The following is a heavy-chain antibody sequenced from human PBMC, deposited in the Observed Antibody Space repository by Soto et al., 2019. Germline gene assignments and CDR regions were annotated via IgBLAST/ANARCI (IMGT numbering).Heavy chain of an antibody. V-gene: IGHV3-23*01. CDR2: ITTTGRNT. CDR1: GFTFISYG. CDR3: ARGAAAAGTDWFDA. D-gene: IGHD6-13*01. Sequence: EMQLLESGGGLVQPGGSLRLSCAASGFTFISYGMTWVRQAPGKGLEWVSGITTTGRNTYYAESVKGRFTISRDNSKNVVYLQMNSLRAEDTAVYYCARGAAAAGTDWFDALGQGTLVIVSS. J-gene: IGHJ5*02.